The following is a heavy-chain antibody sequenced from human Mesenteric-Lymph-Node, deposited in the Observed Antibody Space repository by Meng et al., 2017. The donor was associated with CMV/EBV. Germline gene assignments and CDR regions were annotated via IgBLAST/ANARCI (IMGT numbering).Heavy chain of an antibody. V-gene: IGHV1-18*01. CDR3: ARDPHYYGSGSYYRGAGY. Sequence: TFTSYGISWVRQAPGQGLEWMGWISAYNGNTNYAQKLQGRVTMTTDTSTSTAYMELRSLRSDDTAVYYCARDPHYYGSGSYYRGAGYWGQGTLVTVSS. D-gene: IGHD3-10*01. J-gene: IGHJ4*02. CDR1: TFTSYG. CDR2: ISAYNGNT.